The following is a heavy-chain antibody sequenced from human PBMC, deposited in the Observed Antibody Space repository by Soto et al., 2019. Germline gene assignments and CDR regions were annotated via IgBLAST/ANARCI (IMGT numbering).Heavy chain of an antibody. J-gene: IGHJ6*02. CDR3: ARTPAVRVVIIASYYYYGMDV. D-gene: IGHD3-10*01. Sequence: SETLSLTCAVYGGSFSRSYWSWIRQPPGKGLEWVGEVSHSGSTNYNPCRMSIATKKVDTSKNQQSLKLSSEAAADTAVYYCARTPAVRVVIIASYYYYGMDVWGQGTTVTVSS. CDR1: GGSFSRSY. V-gene: IGHV4-34*01. CDR2: VSHSGST.